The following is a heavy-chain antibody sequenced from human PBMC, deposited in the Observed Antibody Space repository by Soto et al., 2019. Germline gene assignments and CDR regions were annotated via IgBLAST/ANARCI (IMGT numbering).Heavy chain of an antibody. CDR3: ARGGDGRITIFGVVIPYGMDV. J-gene: IGHJ6*02. Sequence: QVQLVQSGAEVKKPGSSVKVSCKASGGTFSSYAISWVRQAPGQGLEWMGGIIPIFGTANYAQKFQGRVTITADKSTSTAYMELSSRRSEDTAVYYCARGGDGRITIFGVVIPYGMDVWGQGTTVTVSS. D-gene: IGHD3-3*01. V-gene: IGHV1-69*06. CDR2: IIPIFGTA. CDR1: GGTFSSYA.